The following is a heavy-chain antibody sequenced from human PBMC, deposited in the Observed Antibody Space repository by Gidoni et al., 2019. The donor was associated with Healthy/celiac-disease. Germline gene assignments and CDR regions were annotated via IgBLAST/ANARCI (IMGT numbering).Heavy chain of an antibody. J-gene: IGHJ3*02. V-gene: IGHV4-34*01. CDR1: DGSCSGYY. CDR3: ARGSGGYGDYVIAFDI. Sequence: QVQLQPWGAGLLKPSETLSLTCAVYDGSCSGYYWSWIRQPPGKGLEGIAEINHSGSTNYNPSLKSRVTLAVDTSKNQFSLKMSSVTAADTAVYYCARGSGGYGDYVIAFDIWGQGTMVTVSA. CDR2: INHSGST. D-gene: IGHD4-17*01.